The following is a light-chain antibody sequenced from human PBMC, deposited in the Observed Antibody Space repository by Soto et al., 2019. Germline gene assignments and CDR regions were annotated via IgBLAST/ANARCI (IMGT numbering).Light chain of an antibody. Sequence: QTVVTQPPSVSGAPGQRVTISCTGSSSNIGAGDDVHWYQQFPGRDPKLLVYGNKNRPSGVPDRFSGSKSGTSASLDITGLQAEDEADYYCQSFDTRLNSVVFGGGTKLTVL. J-gene: IGLJ2*01. CDR1: SSNIGAGDD. V-gene: IGLV1-40*01. CDR3: QSFDTRLNSVV. CDR2: GNK.